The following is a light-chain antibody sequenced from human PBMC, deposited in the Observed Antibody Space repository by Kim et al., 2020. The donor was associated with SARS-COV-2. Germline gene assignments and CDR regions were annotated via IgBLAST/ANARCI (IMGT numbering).Light chain of an antibody. CDR1: QSLLHSNGYNY. CDR2: LGS. CDR3: MQALQTLFT. J-gene: IGKJ3*01. Sequence: IVMTQSPLSLPVTPGGPASISCRSSQSLLHSNGYNYLDWYLQKPGQSPQLLIYLGSNRASGVPDRFSGSGSGTDFTLKISRVEAEDVGVHYCMQALQTLFTFGPGTKVDIK. V-gene: IGKV2-28*01.